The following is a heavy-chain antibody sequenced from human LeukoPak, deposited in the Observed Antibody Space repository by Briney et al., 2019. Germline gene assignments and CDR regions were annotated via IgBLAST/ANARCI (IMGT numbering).Heavy chain of an antibody. J-gene: IGHJ4*02. V-gene: IGHV4-4*07. CDR1: SGSLGSYY. CDR2: IYTSGST. D-gene: IGHD6-6*01. Sequence: PSGTLSLTCTVSSGSLGSYYWNWLRQPAGKGLEWIGHIYTSGSTNYNPSLKSRVTMSVDTSKNQFSLKLNSVTAADTAFYYCAREYSSSSGKALDYWGQGTLVTVSS. CDR3: AREYSSSSGKALDY.